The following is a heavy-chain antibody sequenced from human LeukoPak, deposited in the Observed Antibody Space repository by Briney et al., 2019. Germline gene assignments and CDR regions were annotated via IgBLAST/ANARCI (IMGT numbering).Heavy chain of an antibody. CDR2: IRRDGRSK. D-gene: IGHD4-17*01. CDR1: GFTFTDFG. J-gene: IGHJ4*02. Sequence: GGSLRLSCAASGFTFTDFGMHWVRQAPGKGLDWVSHIRRDGRSKFYAESVKGRFTISRDNSKNTLYLQMNSLRAEETAVYYCAKDRDDYGDDCWGQGILVTVST. V-gene: IGHV3-30*02. CDR3: AKDRDDYGDDC.